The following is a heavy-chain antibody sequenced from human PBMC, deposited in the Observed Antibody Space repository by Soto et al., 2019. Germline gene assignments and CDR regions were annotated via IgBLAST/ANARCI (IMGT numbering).Heavy chain of an antibody. V-gene: IGHV3-53*01. CDR1: GFTVSSNY. CDR2: IYSGGST. Sequence: EVQLVESGGGLIQPGGSLRLSCAASGFTVSSNYMSWVRQAPGKGLEWVSVIYSGGSTYYADSVNGRFTISRDNSKNTLYLQMNSLRAEDTAVYYCASPNREGQKYYYGMDVWGQGTTVTVSS. D-gene: IGHD1-26*01. CDR3: ASPNREGQKYYYGMDV. J-gene: IGHJ6*02.